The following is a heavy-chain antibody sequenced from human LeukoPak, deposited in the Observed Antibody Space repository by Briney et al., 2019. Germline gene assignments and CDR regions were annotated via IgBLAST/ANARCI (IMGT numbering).Heavy chain of an antibody. CDR1: VFTFSPYL. V-gene: IGHV3-7*01. Sequence: GGSLRLSCAPSVFTFSPYLMSWVPQAPGRGVGCVATIKEDGSEEYYVDSVKGRFTISRDNAKNSRYLQMSSLRAEDTAVYYCARLAPYYGTGIIWGQGTVVTVSS. J-gene: IGHJ3*02. D-gene: IGHD3-10*01. CDR3: ARLAPYYGTGII. CDR2: IKEDGSEE.